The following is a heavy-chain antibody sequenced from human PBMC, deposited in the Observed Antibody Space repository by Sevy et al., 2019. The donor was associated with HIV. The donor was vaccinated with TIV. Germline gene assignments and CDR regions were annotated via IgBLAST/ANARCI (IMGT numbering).Heavy chain of an antibody. CDR1: GGSVSSGSYY. J-gene: IGHJ6*02. D-gene: IGHD3-10*01. CDR2: SYYSGST. Sequence: SETLSLTCTVSGGSVSSGSYYWSWIRQPPGKGLEWIGYSYYSGSTNYNPSLKSRVTISVDTSKNQISLKLSSVTAADTAVYYCASEEVTMVQGVIAYYYYYGMDVWGQGTTVTVSS. CDR3: ASEEVTMVQGVIAYYYYYGMDV. V-gene: IGHV4-61*01.